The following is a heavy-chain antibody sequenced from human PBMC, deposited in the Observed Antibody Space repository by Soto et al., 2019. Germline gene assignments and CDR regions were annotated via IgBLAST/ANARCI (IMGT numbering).Heavy chain of an antibody. D-gene: IGHD3-3*01. CDR1: GGSISSGGYY. J-gene: IGHJ6*02. CDR3: ARYPLYYDFWSGYHEYYGMDV. V-gene: IGHV4-31*03. Sequence: QVQLQESGPGLVKPSQTLSLTCTVSGGSISSGGYYWSWIRQHPGKGLEGIGYIYYSGSTYYNPSLKSRVTISVDTSQNQCYLKLSSVTAADTAVYYCARYPLYYDFWSGYHEYYGMDVWGQGTTVTVSS. CDR2: IYYSGST.